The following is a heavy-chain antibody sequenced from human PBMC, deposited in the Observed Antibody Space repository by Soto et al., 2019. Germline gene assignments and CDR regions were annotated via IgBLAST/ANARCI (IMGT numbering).Heavy chain of an antibody. CDR1: GGSISSGGYY. D-gene: IGHD6-19*01. CDR2: IYYSGST. V-gene: IGHV4-31*03. Sequence: QVQLQESGPGLVKPSQTLSLTCTVSGGSISSGGYYWSWIRQHPGKGLEWIGYIYYSGSTYYNPSLKSRFTISVDTSKNQFSLKLSSVTAADTAVYYCARGQWLVRRFFDIWGQGTMVTVSS. J-gene: IGHJ3*02. CDR3: ARGQWLVRRFFDI.